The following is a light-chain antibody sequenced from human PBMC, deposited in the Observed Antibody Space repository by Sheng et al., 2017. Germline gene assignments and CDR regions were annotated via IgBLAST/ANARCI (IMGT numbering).Light chain of an antibody. Sequence: QSGLTQPASVSGSPGQSITISCTGTSSDVGAYNYVSWYQQHPGKAPKLIIYDVTYRPSGVSTRFSGSKSGNTASLTISGLQAEDEADYYCSSYEGGNNVYVFGTGTKVTV. CDR2: DVT. CDR3: SSYEGGNNVYV. V-gene: IGLV2-14*03. CDR1: SSDVGAYNY. J-gene: IGLJ1*01.